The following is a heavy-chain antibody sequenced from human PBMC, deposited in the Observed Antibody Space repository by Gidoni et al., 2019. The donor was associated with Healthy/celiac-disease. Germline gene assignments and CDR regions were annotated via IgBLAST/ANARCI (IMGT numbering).Heavy chain of an antibody. J-gene: IGHJ4*02. CDR1: GGSISSYY. Sequence: QVQLQESGPGLVKPSATLSLTCTVPGGSISSYYWSWIRQPPGKGLEWIGYSFYSGSTTYNPSLKSRVTISVDTSKNQFSLKLSSVTAADTAVYYCASSETIGSSWPNFDYWGQGTLVTVSS. D-gene: IGHD6-13*01. V-gene: IGHV4-59*08. CDR2: SFYSGST. CDR3: ASSETIGSSWPNFDY.